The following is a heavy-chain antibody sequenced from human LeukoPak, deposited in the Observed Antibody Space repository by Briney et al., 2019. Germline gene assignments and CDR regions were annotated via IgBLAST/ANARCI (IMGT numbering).Heavy chain of an antibody. CDR3: AREGVYATGVYYYYGMDV. CDR2: ISYDGSNK. Sequence: PGGSLRLSCAASGFTLSSYAMQWVSQARGKGVEWGGVISYDGSNKYYADSVKGRFTISRDNSKNTLYLQMNSLRAEDTAVYYCAREGVYATGVYYYYGMDVWGQGTTVTVSS. D-gene: IGHD5/OR15-5a*01. V-gene: IGHV3-30-3*01. J-gene: IGHJ6*02. CDR1: GFTLSSYA.